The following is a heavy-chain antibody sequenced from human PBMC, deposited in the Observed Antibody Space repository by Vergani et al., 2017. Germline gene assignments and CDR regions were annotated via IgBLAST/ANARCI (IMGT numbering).Heavy chain of an antibody. CDR2: IIPIFGTA. CDR3: AGNPYSSAWGGANWFDP. CDR1: GGTFSSYA. D-gene: IGHD6-19*01. Sequence: QVQLVQSGAEVKKPGSSVKVSCKASGGTFSSYAISWVRQAPGQGLEWMGGIIPIFGTANYAQKFQGRVTITADESTSTAYLELSSLRSEDTAVYYCAGNPYSSAWGGANWFDPWGQGTLVTVSS. V-gene: IGHV1-69*01. J-gene: IGHJ5*02.